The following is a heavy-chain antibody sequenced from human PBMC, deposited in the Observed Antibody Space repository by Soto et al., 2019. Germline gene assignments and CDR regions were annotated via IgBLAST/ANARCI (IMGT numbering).Heavy chain of an antibody. CDR1: GGSISSSSYY. CDR3: ARSSIRDYYFDY. J-gene: IGHJ4*02. Sequence: QLQLQESGPGLVKPSETLSLICIVSGGSISSSSYYWGWIRQPPGKGLEWIGCIYYSGNTYYNPSHKSRVTISVDTSKNQFSLKLSSVTAADTAVYYCARSSIRDYYFDYWGQGTLVTVSS. V-gene: IGHV4-39*01. D-gene: IGHD6-6*01. CDR2: IYYSGNT.